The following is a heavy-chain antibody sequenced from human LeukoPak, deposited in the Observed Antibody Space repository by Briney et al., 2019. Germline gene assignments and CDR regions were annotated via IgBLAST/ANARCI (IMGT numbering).Heavy chain of an antibody. Sequence: PGGSLRLSCAASGFTFSDYYMSWIRKAPGKGLEWVSYISNSADTIFYADSVKGRFTISRDNAKNSLYLQMSSLRVEDTAVYYCARDSISGSSSDFWGQGTLVTVSS. D-gene: IGHD1-26*01. J-gene: IGHJ4*02. CDR2: ISNSADTI. CDR3: ARDSISGSSSDF. V-gene: IGHV3-11*04. CDR1: GFTFSDYY.